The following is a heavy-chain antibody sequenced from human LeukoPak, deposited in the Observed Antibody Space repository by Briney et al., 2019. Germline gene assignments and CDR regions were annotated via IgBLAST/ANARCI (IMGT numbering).Heavy chain of an antibody. J-gene: IGHJ4*02. Sequence: PSQTLSLTCTVSGGSISSGDYYWSWIRQRPGKGLEWIGYIYYSGSTYYNPSLKSRVTISVDTSKNQFSLKLSSVTAADTAVYYCARGDYDSSGYYQCDYWGQGTLVTVSS. CDR2: IYYSGST. V-gene: IGHV4-30-4*01. CDR1: GGSISSGDYY. CDR3: ARGDYDSSGYYQCDY. D-gene: IGHD3-22*01.